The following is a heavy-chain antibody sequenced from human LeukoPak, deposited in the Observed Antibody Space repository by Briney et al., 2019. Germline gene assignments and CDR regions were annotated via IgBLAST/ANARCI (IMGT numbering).Heavy chain of an antibody. CDR3: ARPQGATAMVAFDI. V-gene: IGHV4-38-2*01. CDR2: IHHSGTT. Sequence: SETLSLTCAVSGVSISSGFFWGCIRQPPGKGLEWIGSIHHSGTTYYNPSLKSRFTISADTSKNQFSLTLSSVTAADTAVYYCARPQGATAMVAFDIWGQGTMVTVSS. J-gene: IGHJ3*02. D-gene: IGHD2-2*01. CDR1: GVSISSGFF.